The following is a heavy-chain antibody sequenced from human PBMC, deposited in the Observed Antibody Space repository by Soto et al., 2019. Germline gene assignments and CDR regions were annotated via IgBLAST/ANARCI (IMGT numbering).Heavy chain of an antibody. CDR3: PYYFNS. Sequence: PSETLSLTCTVSGGSFDITSSYWAWVRQPPGKGLEWIAYIYYSGSTYYNPSLKSRITISVDTSTNQLSLRLSSDCATIPIVGTKPYYFNSWGQGTLVTVSS. D-gene: IGHD1-1*01. CDR1: GGSFDITSSY. V-gene: IGHV4-39*01. J-gene: IGHJ4*02. CDR2: IYYSGST.